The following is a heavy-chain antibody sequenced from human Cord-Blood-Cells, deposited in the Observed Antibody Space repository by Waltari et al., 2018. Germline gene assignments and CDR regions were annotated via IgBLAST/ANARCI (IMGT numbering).Heavy chain of an antibody. J-gene: IGHJ4*02. D-gene: IGHD3-10*01. CDR2: IRGIGGST. V-gene: IGHV3-23*01. Sequence: EVQLLESGGGLVQPGGSLRLSCAASGFTFSGYAMSWVRQATGKGLEWGSAIRGIGGSTDSADSVKGRFTISRDNSKNTLYLQTNSVRAEDTAVYYCAKGAYRGSYYKVDYWGQGTLVTVSS. CDR1: GFTFSGYA. CDR3: AKGAYRGSYYKVDY.